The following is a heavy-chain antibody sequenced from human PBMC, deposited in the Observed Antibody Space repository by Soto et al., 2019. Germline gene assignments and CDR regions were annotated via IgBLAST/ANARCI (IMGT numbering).Heavy chain of an antibody. J-gene: IGHJ4*02. CDR1: GFTFSDYY. D-gene: IGHD2-2*01. CDR2: ISSSANTR. CDR3: VRGFCSGTNCYYDF. V-gene: IGHV3-11*01. Sequence: PVGSLRLSCAASGFTFSDYYMNWIRQAPGKGLEWVSYISSSANTRYYADSVKGRFTISRDNAKNSLYLQMSSLRADDTALYFCVRGFCSGTNCYYDFWGQGALVTVSS.